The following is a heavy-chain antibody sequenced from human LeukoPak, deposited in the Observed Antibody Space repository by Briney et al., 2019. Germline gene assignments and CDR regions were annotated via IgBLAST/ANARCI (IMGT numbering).Heavy chain of an antibody. J-gene: IGHJ6*03. V-gene: IGHV4-59*01. D-gene: IGHD5-18*01. CDR3: ARSIRGYSDVRGYMDV. CDR2: IYYSGSA. Sequence: SETLSLTCTVSGGSISSYYWSWIRQPPGKGLEWIGYIYYSGSANYNPSLKSRVTISVDTSKNQFSLRLSSVTAADTAVYYCARSIRGYSDVRGYMDVWGKGTTVTVSS. CDR1: GGSISSYY.